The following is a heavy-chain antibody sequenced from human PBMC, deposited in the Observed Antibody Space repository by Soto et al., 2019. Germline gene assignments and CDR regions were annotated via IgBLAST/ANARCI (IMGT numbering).Heavy chain of an antibody. CDR2: INHSGST. J-gene: IGHJ4*02. CDR1: GGSFSGYY. CDR3: ARIRFMVRDFDY. Sequence: SETLSLTCAVYGGSFSGYYWSRIRQPPGKGLEWIGEINHSGSTNYNPSLKSRVTISVDTSKNQFSLKLSSVTAADTAVYYCARIRFMVRDFDYWGQGTLVTVSS. D-gene: IGHD3-10*01. V-gene: IGHV4-34*01.